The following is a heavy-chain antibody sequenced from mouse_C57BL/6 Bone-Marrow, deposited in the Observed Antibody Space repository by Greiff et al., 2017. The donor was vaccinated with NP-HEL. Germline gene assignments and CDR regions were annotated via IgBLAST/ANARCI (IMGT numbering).Heavy chain of an antibody. Sequence: VLLVESGAELARPGASVKMSCKASGYTFTSYTMHWVKQRPGQGLEWIGYINPSSGYTKYNQKFKDKATLTADKSSSTAYMRLSSLTSEDSAVYYCASGGTTVLGDYWGQGTTLTVSS. V-gene: IGHV1-4*01. CDR2: INPSSGYT. CDR1: GYTFTSYT. CDR3: ASGGTTVLGDY. J-gene: IGHJ2*01. D-gene: IGHD1-1*01.